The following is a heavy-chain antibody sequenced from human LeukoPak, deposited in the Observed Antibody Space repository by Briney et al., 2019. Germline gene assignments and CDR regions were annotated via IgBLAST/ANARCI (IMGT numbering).Heavy chain of an antibody. J-gene: IGHJ4*02. V-gene: IGHV1-18*01. CDR2: ISAYNGNT. CDR1: GYTFTSYG. CDR3: ARATGRVVRGITWRYFDY. D-gene: IGHD3-10*01. Sequence: ASVKVSCKASGYTFTSYGISWVRQAPGQGLEWVGWISAYNGNTNYAQKLQGRVTMTTDTSTSTAYMELRSLRSDDTAVYYCARATGRVVRGITWRYFDYWGQGTLVTVSS.